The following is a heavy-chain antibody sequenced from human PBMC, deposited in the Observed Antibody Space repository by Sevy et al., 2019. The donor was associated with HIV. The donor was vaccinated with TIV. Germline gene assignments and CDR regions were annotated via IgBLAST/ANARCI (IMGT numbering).Heavy chain of an antibody. D-gene: IGHD3-16*02. CDR3: ARAYDYVWGSYREAFDI. CDR2: ISSSGSTI. CDR1: GFTFSDYY. V-gene: IGHV3-11*01. Sequence: GGSLRLSCAASGFTFSDYYMSWIRQAPGKGLEWVSYISSSGSTIYYADSVKGRFTISRDNAKNSLYLQMNSLRAEDTAVYYCARAYDYVWGSYREAFDIWGQGTMVTVSS. J-gene: IGHJ3*02.